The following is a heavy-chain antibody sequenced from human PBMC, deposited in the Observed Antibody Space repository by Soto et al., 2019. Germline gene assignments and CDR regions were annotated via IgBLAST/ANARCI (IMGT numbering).Heavy chain of an antibody. CDR2: INPSGGST. CDR1: GYTFTSYY. CDR3: ARHLRRTALFPTHPDAMDV. J-gene: IGHJ6*02. V-gene: IGHV1-46*01. Sequence: ASVKVSCKASGYTFTSYYMHWVRQAPGQGLEWMGIINPSGGSTSYAQKFQGRVTMTRDTSTSAVYMELSSLRSEDTAVYYCARHLRRTALFPTHPDAMDVRPEGTTGTVSS. D-gene: IGHD2-21*02.